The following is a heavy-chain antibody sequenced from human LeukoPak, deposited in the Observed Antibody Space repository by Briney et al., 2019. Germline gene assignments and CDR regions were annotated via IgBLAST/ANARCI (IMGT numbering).Heavy chain of an antibody. J-gene: IGHJ4*02. Sequence: PGGSLRLSCAASGFTFSDHYMDWVRQAPGKGLEWVGRTRNKANSYTTEYAASVKGRFTISRDDSKNSLYLQMNSLKTEDTAVYYCARGGEWLRVPVAIEYYFDYWGQGTLVTVSS. CDR2: TRNKANSYTT. D-gene: IGHD5-12*01. V-gene: IGHV3-72*01. CDR1: GFTFSDHY. CDR3: ARGGEWLRVPVAIEYYFDY.